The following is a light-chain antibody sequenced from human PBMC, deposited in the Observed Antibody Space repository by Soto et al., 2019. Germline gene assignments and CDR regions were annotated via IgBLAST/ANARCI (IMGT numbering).Light chain of an antibody. V-gene: IGKV1-39*01. Sequence: DIQMTQSPSSLSASVGDRVTITCRASQSISSYLNWYQQKPGKAPKLLIYAASSLQSGVPSRFIGSGSGTDFTLTISSLQPEDFGTYYCQQSYSTPRLTFGGGTKVEIK. CDR2: AAS. CDR3: QQSYSTPRLT. J-gene: IGKJ4*01. CDR1: QSISSY.